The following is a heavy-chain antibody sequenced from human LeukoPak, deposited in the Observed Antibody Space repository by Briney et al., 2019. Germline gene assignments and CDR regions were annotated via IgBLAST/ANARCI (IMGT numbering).Heavy chain of an antibody. Sequence: GGSLRLSCAASGFTFSGFWMYWVRQAPGKGLEYVSAINSNGDSTYYANSVKRRFTISRDNSKNTLYLQMGRLGAEDMAVYYCAKSGTYYGANTFDIWGQGTMVIVSS. CDR3: AKSGTYYGANTFDI. CDR1: GFTFSGFW. D-gene: IGHD1-26*01. J-gene: IGHJ3*02. CDR2: INSNGDST. V-gene: IGHV3-64*01.